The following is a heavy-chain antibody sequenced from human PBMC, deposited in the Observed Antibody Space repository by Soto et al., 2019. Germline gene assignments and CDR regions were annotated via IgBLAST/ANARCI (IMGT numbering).Heavy chain of an antibody. D-gene: IGHD2-2*02. CDR2: ISYDGSNK. CDR1: GFTFSSYA. J-gene: IGHJ5*02. CDR3: AREDIVLVPAAISWFDP. V-gene: IGHV3-30-3*01. Sequence: QVQLVESGGGVVQPGRSLRLSCAASGFTFSSYAMHWVRQAPGKGLEWVAVISYDGSNKYYADSVKGRFTISRDNSKNXXYLQMNSLRAEDTAVYYCAREDIVLVPAAISWFDPWGQGTLVTVSS.